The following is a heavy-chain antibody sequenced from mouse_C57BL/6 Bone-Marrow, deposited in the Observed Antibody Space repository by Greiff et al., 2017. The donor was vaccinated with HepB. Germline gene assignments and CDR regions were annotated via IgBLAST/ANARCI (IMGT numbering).Heavy chain of an antibody. Sequence: QVQLQQSGAELVRPGTSVKVSCKASGYAFTNYLIEWVKQRPGQGLEWIGVINPGSGGTNYNEKFKGKATLTADKSSSTAYMQLSSLTSEDSAVYFCARVGGYYGVFYAIDYWGQGTSVTVSS. D-gene: IGHD2-3*01. CDR3: ARVGGYYGVFYAIDY. CDR2: INPGSGGT. CDR1: GYAFTNYL. J-gene: IGHJ4*01. V-gene: IGHV1-54*01.